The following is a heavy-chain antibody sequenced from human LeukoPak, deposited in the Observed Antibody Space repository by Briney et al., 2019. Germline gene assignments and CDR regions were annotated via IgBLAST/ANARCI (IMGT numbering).Heavy chain of an antibody. V-gene: IGHV3-72*01. D-gene: IGHD6-19*01. J-gene: IGHJ3*02. CDR3: VLSGWATYDAFDI. CDR1: GFTFSDRY. CDR2: TRNKADSYTT. Sequence: PGGSLRLSCAASGFTFSDRYMDWVRQAPGKGLEWVGRTRNKADSYTTEYAASVKGRFTISRDDSKNSLYLQMNSLKTEDTAVYYCVLSGWATYDAFDIWGQGTMVTVSS.